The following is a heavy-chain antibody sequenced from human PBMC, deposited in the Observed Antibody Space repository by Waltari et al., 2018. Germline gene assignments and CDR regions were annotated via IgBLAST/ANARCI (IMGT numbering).Heavy chain of an antibody. V-gene: IGHV3-33*01. Sequence: QVQLVESGGGVVPPGRSLRLSCAASAFAFSSYGMHWVRQAPGKGLEWGAVIWYDGSNIPYAHSVHGLLTISRDNSTPPLYLQMNSLRAEDTAVYYCARDLSCTSFDYWGQGTLVTVPS. CDR3: ARDLSCTSFDY. D-gene: IGHD2-2*01. CDR1: AFAFSSYG. CDR2: IWYDGSNI. J-gene: IGHJ4*02.